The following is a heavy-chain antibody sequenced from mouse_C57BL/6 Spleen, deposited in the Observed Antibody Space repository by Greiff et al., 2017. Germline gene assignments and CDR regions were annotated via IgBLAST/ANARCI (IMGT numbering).Heavy chain of an antibody. D-gene: IGHD1-1*01. V-gene: IGHV1-15*01. CDR1: GYTFTDYE. Sequence: VQLQQSGAELVRPGASVTLSCKASGYTFTDYEMHWVKQTPVHGLEWIGAIDPETGGTAYNQKFKGKAILTADKSSSTAYMELRSLTSEDSAVYYRTRSHGSSSYYAMDYWGQGTSVTVSS. CDR3: TRSHGSSSYYAMDY. J-gene: IGHJ4*01. CDR2: IDPETGGT.